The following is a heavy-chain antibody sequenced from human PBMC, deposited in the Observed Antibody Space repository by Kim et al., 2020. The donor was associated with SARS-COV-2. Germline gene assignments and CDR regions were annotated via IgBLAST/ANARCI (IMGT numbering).Heavy chain of an antibody. Sequence: SETLSLTCTVSRGAISNYHWNWIRQPPGKGLEWIGYISFSGGTIYNPSLKSRLTISLDTSKNQFSLEMKSVTAADTAMYYCARRKNGRTGAFDIWGQGTMVNVSS. V-gene: IGHV4-59*08. CDR3: ARRKNGRTGAFDI. J-gene: IGHJ3*02. D-gene: IGHD2-15*01. CDR2: ISFSGGT. CDR1: RGAISNYH.